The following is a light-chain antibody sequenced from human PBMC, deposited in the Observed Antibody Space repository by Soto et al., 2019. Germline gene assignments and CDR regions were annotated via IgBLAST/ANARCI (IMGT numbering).Light chain of an antibody. CDR3: QSYDNSLRGWV. CDR1: SSNIGSNF. Sequence: QSVLTQPPSASGTPGQRVTISCSGSSSNIGSNFVYWYQHLPGTAPKLLIFETKSRPSGVPDRFSASKSGTSASLAITGLQTEDEAHYYCQSYDNSLRGWVFGGGTKLTVL. CDR2: ETK. J-gene: IGLJ3*02. V-gene: IGLV1-47*01.